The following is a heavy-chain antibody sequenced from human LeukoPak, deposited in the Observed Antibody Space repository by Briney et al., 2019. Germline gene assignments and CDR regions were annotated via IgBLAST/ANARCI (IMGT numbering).Heavy chain of an antibody. CDR2: INHSGGT. D-gene: IGHD1-7*01. CDR1: GGSISSSSYY. CDR3: ARGRARPQGGTLPNWNYVKVRWFDS. Sequence: ASETLSLTCTVSGGSISSSSYYWVWIRQPPGKGLEWVGEINHSGGTNYNPSLKSRVTISVDTSKHQFSLKLSSVTAADTAVYYCARGRARPQGGTLPNWNYVKVRWFDSWGQGTLVTVSS. V-gene: IGHV4-39*07. J-gene: IGHJ5*01.